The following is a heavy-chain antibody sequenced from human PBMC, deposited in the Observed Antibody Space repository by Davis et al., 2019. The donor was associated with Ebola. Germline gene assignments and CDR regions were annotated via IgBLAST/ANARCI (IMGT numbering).Heavy chain of an antibody. V-gene: IGHV4-59*01. CDR1: GGSISSYY. J-gene: IGHJ4*02. Sequence: SETLSLTCTVSGGSISSYYWSWIRQPPGKGLEWIGYIYYSGSTNYNPSLKSRVTISVDTSKNQFSLKLSSVTAADTAVYYCASVGRGFDYWGQGTLVTVSS. D-gene: IGHD1-26*01. CDR3: ASVGRGFDY. CDR2: IYYSGST.